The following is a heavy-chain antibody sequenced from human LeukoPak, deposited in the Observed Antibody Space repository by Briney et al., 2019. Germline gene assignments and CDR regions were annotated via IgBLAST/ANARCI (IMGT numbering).Heavy chain of an antibody. D-gene: IGHD2-21*02. V-gene: IGHV4-38-2*02. CDR3: ASGYCGGACQLGGVDM. CDR2: IYHSGST. J-gene: IGHJ3*02. Sequence: SETLSPTCTVSGYSISSGYYWGWIRQPPGKGLEWIGSIYHSGSTYYNPSLKSRVTISLDTSGNQFSLKLSSVTAADTAVYYCASGYCGGACQLGGVDMWGQGTMVTVSS. CDR1: GYSISSGYY.